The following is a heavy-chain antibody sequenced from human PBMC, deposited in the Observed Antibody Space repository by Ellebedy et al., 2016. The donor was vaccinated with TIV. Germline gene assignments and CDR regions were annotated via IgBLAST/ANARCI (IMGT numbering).Heavy chain of an antibody. CDR1: GFTFSNYA. J-gene: IGHJ4*02. CDR3: ARDGGLGQLDY. Sequence: GESLKISCEASGFTFSNYAMHWVRQAPGKGLEWVAVISYDGSNKYYADSVKGRFTISRDNSKNTLYLQMNSLRAEDTAVYYCARDGGLGQLDYWGQGTLVTVSS. D-gene: IGHD3-16*01. V-gene: IGHV3-30-3*01. CDR2: ISYDGSNK.